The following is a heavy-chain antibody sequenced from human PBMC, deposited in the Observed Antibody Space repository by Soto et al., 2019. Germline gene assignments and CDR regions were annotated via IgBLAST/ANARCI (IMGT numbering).Heavy chain of an antibody. D-gene: IGHD6-6*01. Sequence: GASVKVSCKASGYTFTSYVISWVRQAPGQGLEWMGWISAYNGNTNYAQKLQGRVTMTTDTSTSTAYMELRSLRSDDTAVYYCARPRSHIAAPKTWEYYYGMDVWGQGTTVTVSS. CDR3: ARPRSHIAAPKTWEYYYGMDV. V-gene: IGHV1-18*01. CDR2: ISAYNGNT. J-gene: IGHJ6*02. CDR1: GYTFTSYV.